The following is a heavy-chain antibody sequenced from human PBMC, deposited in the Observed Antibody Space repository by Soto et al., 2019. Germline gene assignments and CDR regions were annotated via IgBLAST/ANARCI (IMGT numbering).Heavy chain of an antibody. V-gene: IGHV3-53*01. J-gene: IGHJ4*02. CDR2: ISSDGGT. Sequence: GGSLRLSCAASACTVRSNYMSWVRQAPGKGLEWVSAISSDGGTYYTDSVKGRFTISRDNSKNTLYLQMNSLTAEDTAVYYCARDVIAVAGSADYWGQGTLVTVSS. CDR1: ACTVRSNY. CDR3: ARDVIAVAGSADY. D-gene: IGHD6-19*01.